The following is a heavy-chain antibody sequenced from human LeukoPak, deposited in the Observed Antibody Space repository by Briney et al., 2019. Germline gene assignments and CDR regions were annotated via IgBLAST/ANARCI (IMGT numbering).Heavy chain of an antibody. J-gene: IGHJ6*03. D-gene: IGHD3-9*01. Sequence: ASVTVSCTASGYTFTGYYMHWVRQAPGQGLEWMGWINPNSGGTNYAQKFQGRVTMTRDTSISTAYMELSRLRSDDTAVYYCARRNYDILTGYYMTYYYYMDVWDKGTTVTVSS. CDR3: ARRNYDILTGYYMTYYYYMDV. V-gene: IGHV1-2*02. CDR1: GYTFTGYY. CDR2: INPNSGGT.